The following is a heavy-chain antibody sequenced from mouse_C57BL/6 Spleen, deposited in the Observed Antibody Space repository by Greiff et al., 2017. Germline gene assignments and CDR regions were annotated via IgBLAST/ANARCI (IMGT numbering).Heavy chain of an antibody. CDR1: GYTFTDYE. Sequence: VQLVESGAELVRPGASVTLSCKASGYTFTDYEMHWVKQTPVHGLEWIGAIDPETGGTAYNQKFKGKAILTADKSSSTAYMELRSLTSEDSAVYYCTRWGYDYFFDYWGQGTTLTVSS. J-gene: IGHJ2*01. V-gene: IGHV1-15*01. CDR2: IDPETGGT. D-gene: IGHD2-4*01. CDR3: TRWGYDYFFDY.